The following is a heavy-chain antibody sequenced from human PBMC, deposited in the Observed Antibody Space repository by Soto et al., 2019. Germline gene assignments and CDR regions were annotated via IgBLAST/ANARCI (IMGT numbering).Heavy chain of an antibody. CDR3: AREPRITHAFDI. D-gene: IGHD3-10*01. CDR1: GGSISSGGYS. CDR2: IYHSGST. J-gene: IGHJ3*02. Sequence: QLQLQESGSGLVKPSQTLSLTCAVSGGSISSGGYSWSWIRQPPGKGLEWIGYIYHSGSTYYNPSIKRRVNISVDRSKNQFSLKLSSVTAADTAVYYCAREPRITHAFDIWGQGTMVTVSS. V-gene: IGHV4-30-2*01.